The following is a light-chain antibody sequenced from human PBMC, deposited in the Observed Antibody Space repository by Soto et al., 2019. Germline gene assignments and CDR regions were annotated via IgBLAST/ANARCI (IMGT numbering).Light chain of an antibody. Sequence: DIVMTQSPLSLPVTPGEPASISCRSSQSLLHSNGYNYLDWYLQKPGQSPQLLIYLGSNRASGVADRLSGSGSSTDFTLKISRVEAEDVGVYYCMQALQTPLTFGGGTKVEIK. V-gene: IGKV2-28*01. CDR1: QSLLHSNGYNY. CDR2: LGS. CDR3: MQALQTPLT. J-gene: IGKJ4*01.